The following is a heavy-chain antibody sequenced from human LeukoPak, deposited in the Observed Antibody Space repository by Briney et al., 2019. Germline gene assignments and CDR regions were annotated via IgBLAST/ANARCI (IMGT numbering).Heavy chain of an antibody. V-gene: IGHV7-4-1*02. D-gene: IGHD2-15*01. CDR2: INTNTGNP. J-gene: IGHJ6*03. CDR1: GGTFSSYA. Sequence: ASVKVSCKASGGTFSSYAISWVRQAPGQGLEWMGWINTNTGNPTYAQGFTGRFVFSLDTSVSTAYLQISSLKAEDTAVYYCARGPEAEGYCSGGSCYYYYYYMDVWGKGTTVTVSS. CDR3: ARGPEAEGYCSGGSCYYYYYYMDV.